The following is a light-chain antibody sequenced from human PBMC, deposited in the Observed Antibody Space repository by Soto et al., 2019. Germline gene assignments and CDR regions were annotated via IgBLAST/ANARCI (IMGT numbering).Light chain of an antibody. CDR2: EGS. Sequence: QSALTQPASVSGAPGQSITISCTGTSSDVGSDNLVSWYQQHPGKAPKLMIYEGSQRPSGVSNRFSGSKSGNTASLTISGLQAEDEADYYCCSYAVSSTYVFGTGTKLTVL. V-gene: IGLV2-23*01. CDR3: CSYAVSSTYV. CDR1: SSDVGSDNL. J-gene: IGLJ1*01.